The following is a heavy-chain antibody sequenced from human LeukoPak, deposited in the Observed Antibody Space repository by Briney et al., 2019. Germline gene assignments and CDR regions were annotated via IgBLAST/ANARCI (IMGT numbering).Heavy chain of an antibody. Sequence: SQTLSLTCAISGDSVSSNSAAWNWIRQSPSRGLEWLGRTYYRSRWYDEYALSVKSRITINPDTSKNQFSLQLNSVTPEDTAVYYCARVTEKQYLPFDSWGQGTLVTVSS. CDR2: TYYRSRWYD. D-gene: IGHD6-19*01. V-gene: IGHV6-1*01. J-gene: IGHJ4*02. CDR1: GDSVSSNSAA. CDR3: ARVTEKQYLPFDS.